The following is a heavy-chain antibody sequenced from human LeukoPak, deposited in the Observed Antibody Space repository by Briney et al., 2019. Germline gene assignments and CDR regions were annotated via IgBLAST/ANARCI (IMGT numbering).Heavy chain of an antibody. CDR3: ARGPQYYMDV. CDR1: GYTFTDYY. V-gene: IGHV1-2*02. J-gene: IGHJ6*03. Sequence: ASVKVSCKASGYTFTDYYIHWVRQAPGQGLEWLGWINPNNGGTNYAQKFQGRVTMSSDTSISTAYMELSRLRSDDTAVYFCARGPQYYMDVWDKGTTVTVSS. CDR2: INPNNGGT.